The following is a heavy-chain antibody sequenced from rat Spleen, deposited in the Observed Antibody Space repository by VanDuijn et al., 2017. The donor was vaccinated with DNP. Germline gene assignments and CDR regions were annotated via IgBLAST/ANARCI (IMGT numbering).Heavy chain of an antibody. J-gene: IGHJ2*01. V-gene: IGHV5-31*01. CDR2: ITNSGGSI. D-gene: IGHD4-1*01. Sequence: EVQLVESGGGPVQPGRSLKLSCVASGFIFSNYWMTWIRQAPGKGLEWVASITNSGGSIYYRDSVKGRFTISRDNAKSTLYLQMDSLRSEDTATYYCTRRAGLSYYFDYWGQGVMVTVSS. CDR1: GFIFSNYW. CDR3: TRRAGLSYYFDY.